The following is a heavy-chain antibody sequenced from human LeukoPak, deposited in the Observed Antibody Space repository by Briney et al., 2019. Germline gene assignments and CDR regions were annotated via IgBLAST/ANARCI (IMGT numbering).Heavy chain of an antibody. D-gene: IGHD3-10*01. V-gene: IGHV1-3*01. CDR3: ASSGFGESFDY. CDR1: GYTFTSYA. J-gene: IGHJ4*02. CDR2: TNAGNGNT. Sequence: GASVKVSCKASGYTFTSYAMHWVRQAPGQRLEWMGCTNAGNGNTKYSQKFQGRVTITRDTSASTAYMELSSPRSEDTAVYYCASSGFGESFDYWGQGTLVTVSS.